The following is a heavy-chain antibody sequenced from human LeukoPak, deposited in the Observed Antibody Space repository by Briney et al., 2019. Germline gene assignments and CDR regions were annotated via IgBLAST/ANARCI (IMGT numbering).Heavy chain of an antibody. V-gene: IGHV4-59*01. CDR3: ATGYSSTWYYFDY. CDR2: SYNTGST. CDR1: GDSISSYY. Sequence: RTSETLSLTCTVSGDSISSYYWSWIRQPPGKGLEWIGYSYNTGSTNYNPALKSRVTISVDTSKNQFSLKLSSVTAGDTAVYYCATGYSSTWYYFDYWGQGTLVTVSS. D-gene: IGHD6-13*01. J-gene: IGHJ4*02.